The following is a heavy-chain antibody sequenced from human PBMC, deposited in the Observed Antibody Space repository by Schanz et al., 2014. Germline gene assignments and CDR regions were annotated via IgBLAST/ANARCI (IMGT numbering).Heavy chain of an antibody. CDR3: ARDAADFYDILTEEDY. V-gene: IGHV1-18*01. CDR1: GYIFINSG. J-gene: IGHJ4*02. Sequence: QVQLVQSGAEVKKPGATVKVSCKASGYIFINSGISWVRQAPGQGLEWVGWISAYNGNTKYPQKLQGRVTMTTDTSTSTAYMELRSLRSDDTAVYYCARDAADFYDILTEEDYWGQGTLVTVSS. D-gene: IGHD3-9*01. CDR2: ISAYNGNT.